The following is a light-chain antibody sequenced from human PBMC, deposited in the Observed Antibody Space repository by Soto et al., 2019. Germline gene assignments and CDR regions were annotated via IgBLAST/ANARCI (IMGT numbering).Light chain of an antibody. CDR1: QSVSD. CDR2: GPS. Sequence: EIVLTQSPGTLSLSPGERATLSCRASQSVSDLAWYQQKPGQAPRLLIYGPSTRATGIPDRVSGSGSGTDFTLTISGLEPEDFAVYYCRQYGSSPWTFGQGTKVDIK. J-gene: IGKJ1*01. CDR3: RQYGSSPWT. V-gene: IGKV3-20*01.